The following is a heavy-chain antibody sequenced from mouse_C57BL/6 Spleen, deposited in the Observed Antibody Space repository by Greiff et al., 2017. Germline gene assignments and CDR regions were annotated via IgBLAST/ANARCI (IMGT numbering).Heavy chain of an antibody. CDR3: ARSSYYYGSYFDY. Sequence: QVQLQQPGAELVKPGASVKLSCKASGYTFTSYWMHWVKQRPGQGLEWIGMIHPNSGSTNYNEKFKSKATLTVDKSSSTAYMQLSSLTSEDAAVYYGARSSYYYGSYFDYWGQGTTLTVSS. CDR2: IHPNSGST. D-gene: IGHD1-1*01. J-gene: IGHJ2*01. V-gene: IGHV1-64*01. CDR1: GYTFTSYW.